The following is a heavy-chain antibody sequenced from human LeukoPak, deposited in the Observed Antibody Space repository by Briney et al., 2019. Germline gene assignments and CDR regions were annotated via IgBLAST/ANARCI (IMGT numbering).Heavy chain of an antibody. D-gene: IGHD2-2*01. CDR1: GASISSSTDY. CDR2: IYYSGST. J-gene: IGHJ3*02. V-gene: IGHV4-39*07. CDR3: ARGDVVVPVDI. Sequence: SETLSLTCTVSGASISSSTDYWGWIRQPPGKGLEWIANIYYSGSTYYNPSLKSRVTISVDTSKNQFSLKLSSVTAADTAVYYCARGDVVVPVDIWGQGTMVTVSS.